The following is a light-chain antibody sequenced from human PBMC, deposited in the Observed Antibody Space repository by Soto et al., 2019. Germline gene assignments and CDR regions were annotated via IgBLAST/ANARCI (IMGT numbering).Light chain of an antibody. Sequence: QSLLTQPPSASGTPGQRVTISCSGSSSTIGGNTVNWYQQLPGTAPKLLIYNDDERPSGVPDRFTGSKSGTSSSLAISGLQSDDEADYYCSSWDDSLNVVVFGGGTQLTVL. CDR2: NDD. CDR3: SSWDDSLNVVV. J-gene: IGLJ2*01. CDR1: SSTIGGNT. V-gene: IGLV1-44*01.